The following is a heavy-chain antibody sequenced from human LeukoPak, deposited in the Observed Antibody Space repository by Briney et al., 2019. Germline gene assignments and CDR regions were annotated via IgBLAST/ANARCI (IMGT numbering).Heavy chain of an antibody. CDR2: VNGNGGST. D-gene: IGHD3-16*02. Sequence: GGSLRLSCAASGFTFSTYAMSWVRQAPGKGLEWVSGVNGNGGSTSYADSVKGRFTIFRDNSKNTVYLQMNSLRVEDTAVYYCAKSLYGGCDYWGQGTVVTVSS. CDR1: GFTFSTYA. CDR3: AKSLYGGCDY. J-gene: IGHJ4*02. V-gene: IGHV3-23*01.